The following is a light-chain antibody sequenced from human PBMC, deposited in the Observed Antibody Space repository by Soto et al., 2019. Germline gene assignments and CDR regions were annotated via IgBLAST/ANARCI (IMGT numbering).Light chain of an antibody. CDR2: AAS. CDR1: QGISSY. Sequence: AIRMTQSPSSLSASTGDRVTITCRASQGISSYLAWYQQKPGKAPKLLIYAASTLQSGVPSRFSGSGSGTDFTLTISCLQSEDFATYYCQQYYSYQPGFG. V-gene: IGKV1-8*01. CDR3: QQYYSYQPG. J-gene: IGKJ3*01.